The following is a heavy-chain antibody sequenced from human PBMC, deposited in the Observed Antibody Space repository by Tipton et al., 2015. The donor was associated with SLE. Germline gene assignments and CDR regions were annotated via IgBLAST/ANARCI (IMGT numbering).Heavy chain of an antibody. V-gene: IGHV3-48*03. CDR3: ARVPHWADDGFDI. J-gene: IGHJ3*02. Sequence: SLRLSCAASGFTLNSYDMYWVRQAPGKGLEWLSYISGSGSTMFYADSVKGRFTISRDNAENSLYLQMSSLRVDDTAVYYCARVPHWADDGFDIWGQGTMVSVAS. CDR2: ISGSGSTM. CDR1: GFTLNSYD. D-gene: IGHD7-27*01.